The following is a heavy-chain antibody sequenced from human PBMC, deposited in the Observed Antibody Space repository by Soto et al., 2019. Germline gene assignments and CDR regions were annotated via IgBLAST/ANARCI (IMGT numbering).Heavy chain of an antibody. D-gene: IGHD3-22*01. CDR1: GFTFDDYA. J-gene: IGHJ4*02. CDR2: ISWNSGSI. Sequence: GGSLRLSCTASGFTFDDYAMHWVRQAPGKGLEWVSGISWNSGSIGYADSVKGRFTISRDNAKNSLYLQMNSLRAEDTALYYCAKSNYYDSSDGYYFDYWGQGTLVTVSS. CDR3: AKSNYYDSSDGYYFDY. V-gene: IGHV3-9*01.